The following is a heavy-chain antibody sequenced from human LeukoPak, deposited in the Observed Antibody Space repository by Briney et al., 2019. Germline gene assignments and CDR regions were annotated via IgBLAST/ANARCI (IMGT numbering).Heavy chain of an antibody. J-gene: IGHJ4*02. Sequence: PGGSLRLSCAASGFTFDDYAVHWVRQAPGKGLEWVSGISWNSGSIGYADSVKGRFTISRDNAKNSLYLQMNSLRAEDTALCYCAKDIGIAAAGVFDYWGQGTLVTVSS. CDR1: GFTFDDYA. V-gene: IGHV3-9*01. CDR2: ISWNSGSI. D-gene: IGHD6-13*01. CDR3: AKDIGIAAAGVFDY.